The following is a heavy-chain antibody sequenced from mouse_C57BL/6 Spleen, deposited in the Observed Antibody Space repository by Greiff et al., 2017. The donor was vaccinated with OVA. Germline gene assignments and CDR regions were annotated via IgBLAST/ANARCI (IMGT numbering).Heavy chain of an antibody. CDR1: GYTFTDYN. J-gene: IGHJ3*01. D-gene: IGHD4-1*01. CDR2: INPNNGGT. V-gene: IGHV1-22*01. Sequence: VQLQQSGPELVKPGASVKMSCKASGYTFTDYNMHWVKQSHGKSLEWIGYINPNNGGTSYNQKFKGKATLTVNKSSSTAYMELRSLTSEDSAVYYCARSRLGQAWFAYWGQGTLVTVSA. CDR3: ARSRLGQAWFAY.